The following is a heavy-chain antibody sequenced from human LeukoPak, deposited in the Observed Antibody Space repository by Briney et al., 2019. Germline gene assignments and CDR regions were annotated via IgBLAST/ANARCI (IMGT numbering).Heavy chain of an antibody. J-gene: IGHJ4*02. CDR1: GGTFSSYA. Sequence: GASVKVSCKACGGTFSSYAISWGRQAPGQGLEGMGGIIPIFGTANYAQKFQGRVTITADKSTSTAYMELSSLRSEDTAVYYCARARGDTAMDYYFGCWGQGTLVTVSS. CDR2: IIPIFGTA. CDR3: ARARGDTAMDYYFGC. D-gene: IGHD5-18*01. V-gene: IGHV1-69*06.